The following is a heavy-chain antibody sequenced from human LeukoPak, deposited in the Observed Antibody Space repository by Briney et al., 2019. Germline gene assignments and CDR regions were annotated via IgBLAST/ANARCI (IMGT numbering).Heavy chain of an antibody. V-gene: IGHV4-39*07. Sequence: SETLSLTCTVSGDSISSSSDYWGWIRQPPGKGLEWIGSIYHSGSTYYNPSLKSRVTISVDTSKNQFSLKLSSVTAADTAVYYCARRITMVRGVIGWFDPWGQGTLVTVSS. CDR3: ARRITMVRGVIGWFDP. J-gene: IGHJ5*02. CDR2: IYHSGST. CDR1: GDSISSSSDY. D-gene: IGHD3-10*01.